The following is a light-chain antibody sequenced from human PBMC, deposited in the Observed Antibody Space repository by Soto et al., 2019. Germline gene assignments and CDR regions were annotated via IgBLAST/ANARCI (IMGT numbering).Light chain of an antibody. J-gene: IGLJ1*01. Sequence: QSVLTQPASVSGSPGKSITISCTGTSSDVGAYNFVSWYQQHPGKVPKLMIFDVSSRPSGVSDRFSGSKSGNTASLTISGLQAVDEGDYYCSSYTSSSTHVFGSGTKLTVL. V-gene: IGLV2-14*03. CDR1: SSDVGAYNF. CDR2: DVS. CDR3: SSYTSSSTHV.